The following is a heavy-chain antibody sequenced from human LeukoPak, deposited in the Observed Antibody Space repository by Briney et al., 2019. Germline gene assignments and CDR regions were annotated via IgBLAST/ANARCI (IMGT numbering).Heavy chain of an antibody. J-gene: IGHJ4*02. V-gene: IGHV4-59*01. CDR2: IHYSGST. Sequence: MPSETLSLTCTVSSGSISSYYWSWIRQPPGKGLEWIGYIHYSGSTNYNPSLKSRVTISVDTSKNQVSLKLRAVDAADTAVYYCARIGSRDGYNPALDYWGQGTLVTVSS. CDR1: SGSISSYY. CDR3: ARIGSRDGYNPALDY. D-gene: IGHD5-24*01.